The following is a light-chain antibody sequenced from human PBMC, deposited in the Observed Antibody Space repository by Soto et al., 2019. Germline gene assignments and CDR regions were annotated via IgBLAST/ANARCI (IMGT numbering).Light chain of an antibody. V-gene: IGLV2-14*01. CDR2: EVS. Sequence: QSVLTQPASVSGSPGQSITISCTGTSSDVGAYKYVSWYQQHPGKAPKVMIYEVSNRPSGVSNRFSGSKSGNTASLTISGLQAEDEADYFCSSNSSSSTLFVFGTGTKVTVL. J-gene: IGLJ1*01. CDR1: SSDVGAYKY. CDR3: SSNSSSSTLFV.